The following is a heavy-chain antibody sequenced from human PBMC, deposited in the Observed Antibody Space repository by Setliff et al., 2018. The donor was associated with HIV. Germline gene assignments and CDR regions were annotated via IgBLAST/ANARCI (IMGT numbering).Heavy chain of an antibody. V-gene: IGHV4-39*07. CDR3: GGNGYYSIDY. J-gene: IGHJ4*02. CDR2: IYHSGST. Sequence: SETLSLTCTVSGGSVGSSSYYWAWIRQSPGKGLEWIGEIYHSGSTHYNPSLQSRVTISVDKSKSQFSLKLNSVTAADTAVYYCGGNGYYSIDYWGQGTLVTVSS. CDR1: GGSVGSSSYY. D-gene: IGHD3-22*01.